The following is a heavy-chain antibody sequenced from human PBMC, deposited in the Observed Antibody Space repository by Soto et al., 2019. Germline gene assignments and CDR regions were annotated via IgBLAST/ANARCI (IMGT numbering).Heavy chain of an antibody. CDR1: GGSISSYY. V-gene: IGHV4-59*08. J-gene: IGHJ4*02. CDR3: ARSHGDYFDY. D-gene: IGHD4-17*01. CDR2: IYYSGST. Sequence: SETLSLTCTVSGGSISSYYWSWIRQPPGKGLEWIGYIYYSGSTNYNPSLKSRVTISVDTPKNQFSLKLSSVTAADTAVYYCARSHGDYFDYWGQGTLVTVSS.